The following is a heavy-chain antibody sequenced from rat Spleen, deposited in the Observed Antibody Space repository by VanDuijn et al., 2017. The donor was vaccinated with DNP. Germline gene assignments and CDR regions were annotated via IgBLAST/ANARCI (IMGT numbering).Heavy chain of an antibody. V-gene: IGHV5-22*01. Sequence: EVQLVESGGGLVQPGRSLKLSCAASGFTFSDYYMAWVRQAPTKGLELVAYITYDGGYTYYGDPVKGRFTISRDNAKTTLSLQMNSLRSEDMATYYWARPMDYYSGGFAYWGQGTLVTVSS. CDR2: ITYDGGYT. D-gene: IGHD1-1*01. CDR3: ARPMDYYSGGFAY. J-gene: IGHJ3*01. CDR1: GFTFSDYY.